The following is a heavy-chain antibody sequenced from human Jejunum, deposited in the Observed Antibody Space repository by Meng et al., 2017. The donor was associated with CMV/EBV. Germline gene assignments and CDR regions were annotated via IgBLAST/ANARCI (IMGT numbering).Heavy chain of an antibody. V-gene: IGHV3-7*01. CDR2: IKQDGSER. CDR1: EFTFSSYW. J-gene: IGHJ6*02. CDR3: ARQKCGGDCDMDV. D-gene: IGHD2-21*01. Sequence: EFTFSSYWMNWVRQVPGKGLEWVANIKQDGSERYYVESVKGRFTISRNNARNSLFLQMDGLRAEDTAVYYCARQKCGGDCDMDVWGQGTTVTVSS.